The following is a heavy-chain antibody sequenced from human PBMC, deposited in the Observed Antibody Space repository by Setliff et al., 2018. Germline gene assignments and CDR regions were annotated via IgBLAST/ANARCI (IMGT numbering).Heavy chain of an antibody. V-gene: IGHV4-38-2*01. Sequence: SETLSLTCAVSGYSISSGYYWGWIRQAPGKGLEWIASIYRSGSTYYNPSLKSRVTISVDTSKNQFPLKLSSVTASDTAVYYCARQLCSSGYCYATTFDYWGQGTRVTSPQ. D-gene: IGHD3-22*01. CDR2: IYRSGST. CDR3: ARQLCSSGYCYATTFDY. J-gene: IGHJ4*02. CDR1: GYSISSGYY.